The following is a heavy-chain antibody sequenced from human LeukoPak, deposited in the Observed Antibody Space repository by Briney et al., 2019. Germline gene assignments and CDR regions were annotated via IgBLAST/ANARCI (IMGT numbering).Heavy chain of an antibody. D-gene: IGHD3-22*01. CDR3: ARSPAYYYESSGYYHY. J-gene: IGHJ4*02. Sequence: SGPTLVNPTQTLTLTCTFSGFTRSTSGVGVGWIRQPPGKALEWLALIYWDDDKRYRPSLKSRLTITKDTSKNQVVLTMTNIDPVDTGTYYCARSPAYYYESSGYYHYWGQGTLVTVAS. CDR2: IYWDDDK. CDR1: GFTRSTSGVG. V-gene: IGHV2-5*02.